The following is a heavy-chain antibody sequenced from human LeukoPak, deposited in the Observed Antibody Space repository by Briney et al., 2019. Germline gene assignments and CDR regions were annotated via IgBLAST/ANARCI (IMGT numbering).Heavy chain of an antibody. CDR2: ISGGVGTT. Sequence: HAGGSLRLSCTASGFTFSDYYMSWIRQAPGKGLEWVSGISGGVGTTYYVDSVKGRFTISRDNSKNTLFLQMNSLRAEDTAVYYCATKVVTDAFDIWGQGTMVTVSS. D-gene: IGHD3-22*01. CDR3: ATKVVTDAFDI. CDR1: GFTFSDYY. J-gene: IGHJ3*02. V-gene: IGHV3-23*01.